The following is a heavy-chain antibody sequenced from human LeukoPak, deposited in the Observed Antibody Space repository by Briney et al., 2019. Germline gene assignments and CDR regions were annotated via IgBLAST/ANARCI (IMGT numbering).Heavy chain of an antibody. D-gene: IGHD3-22*01. J-gene: IGHJ4*02. CDR2: ISSSSSTI. V-gene: IGHV3-48*01. CDR1: GFTFSSYS. CDR3: ARRSLHYYDSSGYYYDY. Sequence: GGSLRLSCAASGFTFSSYSMNWVRQVPGKGLEWVSYISSSSSTIYYADSVKGRFTISRDNAKNSLYLQMNSLRAEDTAVYYCARRSLHYYDSSGYYYDYWGQGTLVTVSS.